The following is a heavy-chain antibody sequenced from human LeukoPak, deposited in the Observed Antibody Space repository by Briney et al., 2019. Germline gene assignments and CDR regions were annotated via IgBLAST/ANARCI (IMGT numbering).Heavy chain of an antibody. CDR1: GFTFSSYG. V-gene: IGHV3-33*01. D-gene: IGHD6-19*01. Sequence: GRSLRLSCAASGFTFSSYGMHWVRQAPGKGLEWVAVIWYDGSNEYYADSVKGRFTISRDNSKNTLYLQMNSLRAEDTAVYYCARDSSGWYGEGYYYGMDVWGKGTTVTVSS. CDR2: IWYDGSNE. J-gene: IGHJ6*04. CDR3: ARDSSGWYGEGYYYGMDV.